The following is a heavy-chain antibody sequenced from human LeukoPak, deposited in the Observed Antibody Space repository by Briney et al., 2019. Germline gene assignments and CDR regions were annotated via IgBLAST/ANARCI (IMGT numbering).Heavy chain of an antibody. CDR3: ARLSGGKMATIDY. CDR1: GGSISSGSYY. J-gene: IGHJ4*02. CDR2: IYTSGSN. Sequence: SETLSLTCTVSGGSISSGSYYWSWIRQPAGTGLEWIGRIYTSGSNNYNPSLKSRVTISIDTSKNQFSLNLSSVTAADTAIFYCARLSGGKMATIDYWGQGTLVTVSS. D-gene: IGHD5-24*01. V-gene: IGHV4-61*02.